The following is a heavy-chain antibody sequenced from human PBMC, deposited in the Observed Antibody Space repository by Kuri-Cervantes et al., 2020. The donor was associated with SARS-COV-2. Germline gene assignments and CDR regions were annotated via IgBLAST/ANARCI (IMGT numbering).Heavy chain of an antibody. D-gene: IGHD6-13*01. Sequence: SLKISCSVSGDSLSRGGHYWTWIRQHPGKGLEWIGYIYYSGRTYYNPSLQSRLTISLDTSQNQFSLKLSPVTAADTAVYYCARSFGTAAGQLDYWGQGTLVTVSS. CDR3: ARSFGTAAGQLDY. J-gene: IGHJ4*02. CDR1: GDSLSRGGHY. CDR2: IYYSGRT. V-gene: IGHV4-31*02.